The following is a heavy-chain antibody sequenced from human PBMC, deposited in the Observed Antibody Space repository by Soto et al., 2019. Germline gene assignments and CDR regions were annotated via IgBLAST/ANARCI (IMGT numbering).Heavy chain of an antibody. CDR1: GFTFSSYA. Sequence: RRLSCAASGFTFSSYAMHWVRQAPGKGLEWVAVISHDGSNKYYADSVKGRFTISRDNSKNTLYLQMNSLRAEDTAVYYCAREDAAVALDYWGQGTLVTVSS. CDR3: AREDAAVALDY. CDR2: ISHDGSNK. D-gene: IGHD6-19*01. V-gene: IGHV3-30-3*01. J-gene: IGHJ4*02.